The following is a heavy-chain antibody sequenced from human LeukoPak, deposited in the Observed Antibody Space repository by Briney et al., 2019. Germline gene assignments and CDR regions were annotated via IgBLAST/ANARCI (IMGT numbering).Heavy chain of an antibody. D-gene: IGHD5-24*01. V-gene: IGHV1-46*01. CDR2: ISPSGGST. CDR1: GYTFTSNY. J-gene: IGHJ5*02. CDR3: ARAMGGGLHQDWFDP. Sequence: GASVKVSCKAFGYTFTSNYMHWVRQAPGQGPEWMGVISPSGGSTTYAQKFQGRVTLTRDMSTSTDYLELSSLRAEDTAVYYCARAMGGGLHQDWFDPWGQGTLVTVSS.